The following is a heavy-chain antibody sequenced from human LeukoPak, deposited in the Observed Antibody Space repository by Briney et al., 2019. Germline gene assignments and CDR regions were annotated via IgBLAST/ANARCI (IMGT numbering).Heavy chain of an antibody. CDR1: GGSISSYY. D-gene: IGHD2-15*01. CDR2: IYYSGST. Sequence: SETLSLTCTSSGGSISSYYWSWLRQPPGKGLEWIGYIYYSGSTNYNPSLKSRVTISVDTSKNQFSLKLSSVTAADTAVYYCASLGPDCSGGSCTDYWGQGTLVTVSS. CDR3: ASLGPDCSGGSCTDY. J-gene: IGHJ4*02. V-gene: IGHV4-59*08.